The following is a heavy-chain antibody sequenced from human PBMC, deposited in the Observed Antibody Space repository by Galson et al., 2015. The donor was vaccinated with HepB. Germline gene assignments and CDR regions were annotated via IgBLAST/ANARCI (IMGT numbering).Heavy chain of an antibody. D-gene: IGHD3-3*01. CDR3: ASVGTITNYYYGMDV. CDR2: IYYSGST. J-gene: IGHJ6*02. CDR1: GGSVNSGSYY. Sequence: ETLSLTCTVSGGSVNSGSYYWRWIRRTPGKGLEWIGYIYYSGSTTYNPSLKSRVTMSVDTSTNQFSLELRSVTAADTAVYFCASVGTITNYYYGMDVWGQGTTVTVSS. V-gene: IGHV4-61*01.